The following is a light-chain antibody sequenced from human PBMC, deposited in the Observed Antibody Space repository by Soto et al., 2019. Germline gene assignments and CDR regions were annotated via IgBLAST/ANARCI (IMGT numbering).Light chain of an antibody. J-gene: IGKJ3*01. CDR3: KQYGSSPLFT. V-gene: IGKV3-20*01. CDR2: GAS. CDR1: QSVSSSY. Sequence: EIVLTQSPGTLSLSPGERATLSCRASQSVSSSYLAWYQQKPGQAPRLLIYGASARATGIPDRFSGSGSGTDFTLNISRLEPEDFAVYYCKQYGSSPLFTFGPGTKVDIK.